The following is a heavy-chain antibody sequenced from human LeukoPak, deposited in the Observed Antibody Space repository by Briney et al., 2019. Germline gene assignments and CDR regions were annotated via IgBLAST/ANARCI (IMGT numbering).Heavy chain of an antibody. J-gene: IGHJ4*02. D-gene: IGHD2/OR15-2a*01. V-gene: IGHV1-3*01. CDR2: INAGNGNT. Sequence: ASVKVSCKASGYTFTSYAMHWVRQAPGQRLEWMGWINAGNGNTKYSQKFQGRVTITRDTSASTAYMELSSLRSEDTAVYYCATIGGVDFRFDYWGQGTLVTVSS. CDR1: GYTFTSYA. CDR3: ATIGGVDFRFDY.